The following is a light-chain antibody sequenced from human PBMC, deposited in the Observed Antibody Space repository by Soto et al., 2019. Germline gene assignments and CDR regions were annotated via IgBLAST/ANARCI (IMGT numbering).Light chain of an antibody. V-gene: IGKV1-39*01. CDR3: QQTYSILFT. CDR2: AAS. J-gene: IGKJ4*01. CDR1: QNISNY. Sequence: DIQMTQSPSSLSASVGDRGTITCRASQNISNYLNWYRQKPGKAPKILISAASSLQSGVPSRFSGSGSGTDFTLTISSLQPEDFATYYCQQTYSILFTFGGGT.